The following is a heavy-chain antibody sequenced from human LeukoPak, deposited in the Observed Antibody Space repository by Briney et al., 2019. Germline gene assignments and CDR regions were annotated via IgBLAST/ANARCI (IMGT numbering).Heavy chain of an antibody. CDR2: ISSSSSYI. CDR3: ARVFPDDYYYYMDV. J-gene: IGHJ6*03. CDR1: GSTFSSYS. D-gene: IGHD1-14*01. Sequence: GGSLRLSCAASGSTFSSYSMNWVRQAPGKGLEWVSSISSSSSYIYYADSVKGRFTISRDNAKNSLYLQMNSLRAEDTAVYYCARVFPDDYYYYMDVWGKGTTVTVSS. V-gene: IGHV3-21*01.